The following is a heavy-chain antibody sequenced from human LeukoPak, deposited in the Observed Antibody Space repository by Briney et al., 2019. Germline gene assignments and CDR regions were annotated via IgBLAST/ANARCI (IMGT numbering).Heavy chain of an antibody. D-gene: IGHD3-22*01. CDR3: AKGSYYDSSGSFYFDY. CDR2: ISGTGGST. CDR1: GFTFSDYA. V-gene: IGHV3-23*01. J-gene: IGHJ4*02. Sequence: GGSLRLSCAASGFTFSDYAMSWVRQAPGKGLEWVSAISGTGGSTWYADSVKGRVTISRDNSKNTLFLQMNSLRAEDTAVYYCAKGSYYDSSGSFYFDYWGQGTLVTVSS.